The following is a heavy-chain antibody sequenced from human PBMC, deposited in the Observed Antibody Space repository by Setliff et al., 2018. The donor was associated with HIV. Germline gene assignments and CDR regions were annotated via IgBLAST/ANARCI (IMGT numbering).Heavy chain of an antibody. J-gene: IGHJ6*04. CDR1: GGSISGYY. V-gene: IGHV4-59*08. Sequence: SETLSLTCSVSGGSISGYYWSWIRQPPGKGLECIGYIYYSGSANYNPSLKGRVTISVDTSKNQFSLKLTSVAAADTAVYFCATFVPRTSASRPVDVWGKGTTVTVSS. CDR3: ATFVPRTSASRPVDV. CDR2: IYYSGSA. D-gene: IGHD2-2*01.